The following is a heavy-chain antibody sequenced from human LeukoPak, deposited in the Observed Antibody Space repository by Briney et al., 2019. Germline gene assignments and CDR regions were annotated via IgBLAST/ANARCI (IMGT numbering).Heavy chain of an antibody. D-gene: IGHD6-13*01. Sequence: PGGSLRLSCVVSGFTFSDHYMSWIRQAPGKGLEWVSYISSSDSILYYADSVKGRFTISRDNAKNSLYLQMNSLRVEDTAVYYCAKVYNSSLGEGYWGQGTLVTVSS. CDR3: AKVYNSSLGEGY. CDR1: GFTFSDHY. J-gene: IGHJ4*02. V-gene: IGHV3-11*04. CDR2: ISSSDSIL.